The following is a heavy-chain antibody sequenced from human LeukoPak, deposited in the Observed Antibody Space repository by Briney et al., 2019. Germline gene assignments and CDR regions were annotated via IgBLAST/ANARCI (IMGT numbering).Heavy chain of an antibody. J-gene: IGHJ5*02. D-gene: IGHD2-2*01. CDR3: ARDRRHCSSTSCYVPWWFDP. CDR2: MNPNSGNT. CDR1: GYTFTSYD. V-gene: IGHV1-8*01. Sequence: ASVKVSCKASGYTFTSYDINWVRQATGQGLEWMGWMNPNSGNTGYAQKFQGRVTMTRNTSISTAYMELSSLRSEDTAVYYCARDRRHCSSTSCYVPWWFDPWGQGTLVTVSS.